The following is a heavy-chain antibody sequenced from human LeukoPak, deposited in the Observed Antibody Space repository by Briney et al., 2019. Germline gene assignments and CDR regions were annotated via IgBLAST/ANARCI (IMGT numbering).Heavy chain of an antibody. Sequence: GGSLRLSCAASGFTFDDYGMSWVRQAPGKGLEWVSGINWNGGSTGYADSVKGRFTISRDNAKNSLYLQMNSLRAEDTALYYCARERPYGSGSYPLYYFDYWGQGTLATVSS. J-gene: IGHJ4*02. V-gene: IGHV3-20*04. CDR1: GFTFDDYG. D-gene: IGHD3-10*01. CDR2: INWNGGST. CDR3: ARERPYGSGSYPLYYFDY.